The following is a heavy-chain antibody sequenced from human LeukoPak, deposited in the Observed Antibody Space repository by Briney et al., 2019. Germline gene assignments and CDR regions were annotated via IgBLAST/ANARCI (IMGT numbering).Heavy chain of an antibody. Sequence: GGSLRLSCAASGFSFNNYAMYWVRQAPGKGLEWVSSISSTSSYIYYADSVKGRFTISRDNAKNSLYLQMNSLRAEDTAVYYCARDGSSSSYDYWGQGTLVTVSS. CDR1: GFSFNNYA. J-gene: IGHJ4*02. CDR2: ISSTSSYI. D-gene: IGHD2-2*01. CDR3: ARDGSSSSYDY. V-gene: IGHV3-21*01.